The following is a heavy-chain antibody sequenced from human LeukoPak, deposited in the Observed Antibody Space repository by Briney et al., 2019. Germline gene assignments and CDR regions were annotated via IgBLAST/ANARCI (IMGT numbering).Heavy chain of an antibody. Sequence: PGGSLRLSCAASGFTFSSYAMSWVRQAPGKGLDWVSAISGRGDSTYYADSVKGRFTISRDNSKHTLYLQRNSLRVEDTAVYYCAKGDSSYYYYMDVWGKGTTVTVSS. J-gene: IGHJ6*03. CDR2: ISGRGDST. D-gene: IGHD3-22*01. CDR1: GFTFSSYA. V-gene: IGHV3-23*01. CDR3: AKGDSSYYYYMDV.